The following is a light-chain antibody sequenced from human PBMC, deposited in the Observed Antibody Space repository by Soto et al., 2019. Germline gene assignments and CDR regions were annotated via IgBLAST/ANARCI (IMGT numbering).Light chain of an antibody. J-gene: IGKJ1*01. CDR1: QTVSSN. CDR2: GAS. CDR3: QQYNSWPQT. Sequence: IVMTQSPVTLSVSPGERATLSCRASQTVSSNLAWYQQKPGQAPRLLIYGASTRATGIPVRFSGSGSGTEFTLTISSLQSEDFGVYYCQQYNSWPQTFGQGTKVDIK. V-gene: IGKV3-15*01.